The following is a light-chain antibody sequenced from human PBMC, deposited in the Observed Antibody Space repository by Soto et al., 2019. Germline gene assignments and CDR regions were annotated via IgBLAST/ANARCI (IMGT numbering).Light chain of an antibody. CDR2: EVI. CDR1: SSDVGSCKY. Sequence: QSVLTQPPSASGSPGQSVTISCTGTSSDVGSCKYVSWYQQHPGKAPKLMIYEVIKRPSGVPDRFSGSKSGNTASLTVSGLQAEDDADYYCSSYADSNNLELVFGGGTKLTVL. CDR3: SSYADSNNLELV. J-gene: IGLJ2*01. V-gene: IGLV2-8*01.